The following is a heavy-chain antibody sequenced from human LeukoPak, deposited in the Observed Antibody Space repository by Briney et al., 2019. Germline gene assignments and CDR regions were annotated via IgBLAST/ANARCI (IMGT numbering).Heavy chain of an antibody. D-gene: IGHD4-17*01. Sequence: GVSLRLSCAASGFTFSSYSMKWVRQAPGKGREGVSYISSSSSTIYYADSVKGRFTISRDNAKNSLYLQMNSLRAEDTAVYYCARDQKYGDYSLDYWGQGTLVTVSS. V-gene: IGHV3-48*01. CDR2: ISSSSSTI. CDR3: ARDQKYGDYSLDY. CDR1: GFTFSSYS. J-gene: IGHJ4*02.